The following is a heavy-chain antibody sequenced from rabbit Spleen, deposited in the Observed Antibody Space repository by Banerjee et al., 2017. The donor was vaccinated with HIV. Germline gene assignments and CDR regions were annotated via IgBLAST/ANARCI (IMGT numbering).Heavy chain of an antibody. J-gene: IGHJ6*01. CDR3: ARDTSSSFSSYGMDL. CDR2: IEVGSSDFA. D-gene: IGHD1-1*01. Sequence: QEQLVESGGGLVQPGGSLKLSCKASGFDFSNYGVSWVRQAPGKGLEWIACIEVGSSDFAYFATWAKGRFTISKTSSTTVTLQVARLTAADTATYFCARDTSSSFSSYGMDLWGQGTLVTVS. CDR1: GFDFSNYG. V-gene: IGHV1S45*01.